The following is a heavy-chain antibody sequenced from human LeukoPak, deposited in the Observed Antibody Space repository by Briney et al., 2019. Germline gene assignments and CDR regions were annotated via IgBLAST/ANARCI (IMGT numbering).Heavy chain of an antibody. CDR2: IKQDGSEK. V-gene: IGHV3-7*03. D-gene: IGHD4/OR15-4a*01. CDR1: GFTFSSYW. J-gene: IGHJ4*02. Sequence: PGGSLRLSCGASGFTFSSYWMRWVRQAPGKGLEWVANIKQDGSEKYYVDSVQGRFTISRDNAKNSLYLQMNSLRAEDTAVYFCARGQTMVGFDFWGQVTMV. CDR3: ARGQTMVGFDF.